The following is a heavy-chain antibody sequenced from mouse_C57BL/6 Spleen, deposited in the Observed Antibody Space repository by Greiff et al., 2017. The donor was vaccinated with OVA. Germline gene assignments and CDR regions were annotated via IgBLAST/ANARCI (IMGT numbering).Heavy chain of an antibody. J-gene: IGHJ3*01. CDR2: IYPGSGNT. V-gene: IGHV1-76*01. Sequence: QVQLQQSGAELVRPGASVKLSCKASGYTFTDYYIHWVKQRPGQGLEWIARIYPGSGNTYYNEKFKGKATLTAEKSSSTAYMRLSSLTSEDSAVYFSARDDYDGGFAYWGQGTLVTVSA. CDR3: ARDDYDGGFAY. CDR1: GYTFTDYY. D-gene: IGHD2-4*01.